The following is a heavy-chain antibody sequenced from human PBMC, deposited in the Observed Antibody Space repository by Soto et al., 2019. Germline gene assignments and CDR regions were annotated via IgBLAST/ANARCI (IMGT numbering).Heavy chain of an antibody. CDR2: IYHSGST. CDR1: GGSISSSNW. D-gene: IGHD1-26*01. J-gene: IGHJ6*02. V-gene: IGHV4-4*02. Sequence: SETLSLTCAVSGGSISSSNWWSWVRQPPGKGLEWIGEIYHSGSTNYNPSLKSRVTISVDKSKNQFSLKLSSVTAADTAVYYCARVRGHSGSYLGYYYYGMDVWGQGTTVTVSS. CDR3: ARVRGHSGSYLGYYYYGMDV.